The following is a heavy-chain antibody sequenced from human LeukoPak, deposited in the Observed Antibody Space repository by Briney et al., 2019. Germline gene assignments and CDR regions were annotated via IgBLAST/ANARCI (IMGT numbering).Heavy chain of an antibody. CDR1: GGSLSDYC. Sequence: SETLSLTCDVHGGSLSDYCWTWIRQTPGKGLEWIGHMNHLLATTYTPSLGGRVTISLDKSKSQFSLNLTSVTAADTAVYYCARESVARFARVLSSELDYWGQGTLVTVSS. J-gene: IGHJ4*02. V-gene: IGHV4-34*01. CDR3: ARESVARFARVLSSELDY. D-gene: IGHD5-12*01. CDR2: MNHLLAT.